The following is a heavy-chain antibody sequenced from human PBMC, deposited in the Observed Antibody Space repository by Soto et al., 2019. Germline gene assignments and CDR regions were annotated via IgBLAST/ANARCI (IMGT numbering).Heavy chain of an antibody. J-gene: IGHJ5*02. V-gene: IGHV3-48*02. CDR2: ISSSSSTI. Sequence: VGSLRLSCAASGFTFSSYSMNWVRQAPGKGLEWVSYISSSSSTIYYADSVKGRFTISRDNAKNSLYLQMNTLRDEDTAVYYCATDLGSGYVYWDNCFDPWGQGTLVTVSS. CDR1: GFTFSSYS. CDR3: ATDLGSGYVYWDNCFDP. D-gene: IGHD5-12*01.